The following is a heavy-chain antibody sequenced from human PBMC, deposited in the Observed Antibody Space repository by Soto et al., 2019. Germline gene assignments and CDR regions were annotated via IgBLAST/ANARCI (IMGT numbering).Heavy chain of an antibody. J-gene: IGHJ6*02. V-gene: IGHV4-61*01. CDR3: ATRSIAALYYYGMDV. CDR1: GGSVSSASYY. Sequence: SETLSLTCTVSGGSVSSASYYWRWIRQPPGKGLEWIGYIYYSGSTNYNPSLKSRVTISVDTSRNQFSLKLSSVTAADTAVYYCATRSIAALYYYGMDVWGQGTTVTVSS. D-gene: IGHD6-6*01. CDR2: IYYSGST.